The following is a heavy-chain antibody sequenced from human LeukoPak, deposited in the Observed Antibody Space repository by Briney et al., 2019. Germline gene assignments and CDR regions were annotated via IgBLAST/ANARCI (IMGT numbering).Heavy chain of an antibody. CDR1: GGSISSYY. Sequence: SETLSLTCTVSGGSISSYYWSWIRQPPGKGLEWIGEINHSGSTNYNPSLKSRVTISVDTSKNQFSLKLSSVTAADTAVYYCARGRGYSSSWYSSGGNYYYYYMDVWGKGTTVTVSS. CDR2: INHSGST. J-gene: IGHJ6*03. D-gene: IGHD6-13*01. V-gene: IGHV4-34*01. CDR3: ARGRGYSSSWYSSGGNYYYYYMDV.